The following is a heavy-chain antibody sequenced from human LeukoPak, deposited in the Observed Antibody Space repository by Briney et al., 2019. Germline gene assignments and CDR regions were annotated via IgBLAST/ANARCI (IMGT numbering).Heavy chain of an antibody. J-gene: IGHJ6*03. CDR3: ARDTGGHDLWSGYYRGLDYYMDV. Sequence: ASVKVSCKASGYTFTGYYMHWVRQAPGQGLEWMGWINPNSGGTNYAQKFQGRVTMTRDTSISTAYMELSRLRSDDTAVYYCARDTGGHDLWSGYYRGLDYYMDVWGKGTTVTVSS. V-gene: IGHV1-2*02. CDR1: GYTFTGYY. D-gene: IGHD3-3*01. CDR2: INPNSGGT.